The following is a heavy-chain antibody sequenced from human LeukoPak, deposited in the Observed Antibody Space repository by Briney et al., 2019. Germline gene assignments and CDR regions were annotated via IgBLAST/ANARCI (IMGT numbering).Heavy chain of an antibody. CDR3: AKQGSSGWYDY. CDR1: GFTFDDYA. V-gene: IGHV3-9*01. J-gene: IGHJ4*02. CDR2: ISWNSGSI. Sequence: PGGSLRLSCAASGFTFDDYAMHWVRQAPGKGLEWVSGISWNSGSIGYADSVKGRFTISRDNAKNSLYLQMNSLRAEDTALYYCAKQGSSGWYDYWGQGTLVTVSS. D-gene: IGHD6-19*01.